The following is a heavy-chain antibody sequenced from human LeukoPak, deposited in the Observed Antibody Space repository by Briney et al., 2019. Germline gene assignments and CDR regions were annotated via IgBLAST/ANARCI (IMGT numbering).Heavy chain of an antibody. Sequence: GGSLRLSCAASGFTFSDYYMSWIRQAPRKRLEWPSYISSSSSYTNSADSVKGRFTISRDNAKNSLYLQMNSLRAEDTAMYYCARDLSRGKSGWYDYWGQGTLVTVSS. CDR3: ARDLSRGKSGWYDY. CDR2: ISSSSSYT. V-gene: IGHV3-11*05. CDR1: GFTFSDYY. J-gene: IGHJ4*02. D-gene: IGHD6-19*01.